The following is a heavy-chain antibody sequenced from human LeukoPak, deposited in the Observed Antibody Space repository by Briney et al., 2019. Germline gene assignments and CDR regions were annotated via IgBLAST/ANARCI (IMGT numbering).Heavy chain of an antibody. D-gene: IGHD2-2*01. Sequence: ASVKVSCKASGYTFTSYYMHWVRQAPGQGLEWMGIINPSGGSTSYAQKFQGRVTMTRDMSTSTVYMELSSLRSEDTAVYYCARLGEDIVVVPAAIQSDYWGQGTLVTVSS. CDR2: INPSGGST. CDR3: ARLGEDIVVVPAAIQSDY. V-gene: IGHV1-46*01. J-gene: IGHJ4*02. CDR1: GYTFTSYY.